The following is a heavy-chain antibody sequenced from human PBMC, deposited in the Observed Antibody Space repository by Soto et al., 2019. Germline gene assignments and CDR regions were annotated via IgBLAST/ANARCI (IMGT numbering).Heavy chain of an antibody. CDR2: IIPIFGTA. V-gene: IGHV1-69*13. CDR1: GGTFSSYA. J-gene: IGHJ5*02. CDR3: ATTRGEIQTMFRGFDP. D-gene: IGHD3-3*01. Sequence: ASVKVSCKASGGTFSSYAISWVRQAPGQGLEWMGGIIPIFGTANYAQKFQGRVTITADESTSTAYMELSSLRSEDTAVYYCATTRGEIQTMFRGFDPWGQGTLVTVS.